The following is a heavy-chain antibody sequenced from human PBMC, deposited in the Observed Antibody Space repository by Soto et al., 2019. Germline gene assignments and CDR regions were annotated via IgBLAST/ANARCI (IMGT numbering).Heavy chain of an antibody. CDR2: FCYTGST. D-gene: IGHD3-22*01. Sequence: SETLSLTCTVSGGSISGSCWSWVRQSPGKGLEWIGYFCYTGSTNYNPSLKSRVTISVDRSKTQCSLKLTSVTAADTAVYYCAKSHYDSSGYYIIDYWGLGTLVTVSS. CDR3: AKSHYDSSGYYIIDY. CDR1: GGSISGSC. J-gene: IGHJ4*01. V-gene: IGHV4-59*01.